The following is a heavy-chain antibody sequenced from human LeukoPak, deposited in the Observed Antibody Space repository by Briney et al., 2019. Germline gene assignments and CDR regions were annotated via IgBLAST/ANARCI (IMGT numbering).Heavy chain of an antibody. CDR3: AKSDWFDP. Sequence: PGGSLRLSCAASGFTLSGHWMHWFRQPPGKGLAWVSRNKYDGSESYYADSVKGRFTISRDNAKNTLYLQVNSLRVEDTAVYYCAKSDWFDPWGQGTLVTVSS. CDR1: GFTLSGHW. CDR2: NKYDGSES. V-gene: IGHV3-74*01. J-gene: IGHJ5*02.